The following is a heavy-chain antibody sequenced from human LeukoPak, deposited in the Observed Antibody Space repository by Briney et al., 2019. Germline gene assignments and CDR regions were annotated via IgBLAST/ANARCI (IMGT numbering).Heavy chain of an antibody. D-gene: IGHD5-12*01. V-gene: IGHV3-49*04. J-gene: IGHJ5*02. CDR2: IRSKAYGGTT. CDR3: TRGRGATGNWFDP. Sequence: GGSLRLSCTASGFTFGDYAMSWVRQAPGKGLEWVGFIRSKAYGGTTEYAASVKGRFTISRDDSKSIAYLQMNSLKTEDTAVYYCTRGRGATGNWFDPWGQGTLVTVSS. CDR1: GFTFGDYA.